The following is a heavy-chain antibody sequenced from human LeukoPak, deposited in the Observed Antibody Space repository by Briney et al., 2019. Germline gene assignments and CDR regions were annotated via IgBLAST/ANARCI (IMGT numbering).Heavy chain of an antibody. J-gene: IGHJ4*02. CDR3: ARGDGGDCLDY. CDR1: GFTFSSYG. CDR2: IWYDGSNK. Sequence: GGSLRLSCAASGFTFSSYGMRWVRQAPGKGLEWVAVIWYDGSNKYYADSVKGRFTISRDNSKNTLYLQMNSLRAEDTAVYYCARGDGGDCLDYWGQGTLVTVSS. D-gene: IGHD2-21*02. V-gene: IGHV3-33*01.